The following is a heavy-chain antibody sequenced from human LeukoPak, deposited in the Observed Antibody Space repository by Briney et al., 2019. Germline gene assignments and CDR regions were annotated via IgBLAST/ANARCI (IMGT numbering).Heavy chain of an antibody. Sequence: ASVKVSCKASGYTLTSYYINWVRQATAQGLEWMGWMNPNSCNTGYAQNFQGRVTMTRNTSINASYLELSTLISADTAVYYCARQGLRAFSFDPWGQGTLVTVSS. CDR1: GYTLTSYY. J-gene: IGHJ5*02. V-gene: IGHV1-8*01. D-gene: IGHD6-25*01. CDR2: MNPNSCNT. CDR3: ARQGLRAFSFDP.